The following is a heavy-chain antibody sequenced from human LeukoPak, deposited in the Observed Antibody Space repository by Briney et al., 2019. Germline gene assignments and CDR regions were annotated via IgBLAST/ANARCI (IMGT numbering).Heavy chain of an antibody. V-gene: IGHV4-59*01. D-gene: IGHD6-25*01. CDR3: ARDAAGSGGAWYFDL. J-gene: IGHJ2*01. CDR1: GGSIINYY. Sequence: SETLSLTCTVSGGSIINYYWSWIRQPPGKGLEWIGYIHYSGSTNHNSSLKSRATISVDMSKNQFSLKLTSVTAADTAVYYCARDAAGSGGAWYFDLWGRGTLVIVSS. CDR2: IHYSGST.